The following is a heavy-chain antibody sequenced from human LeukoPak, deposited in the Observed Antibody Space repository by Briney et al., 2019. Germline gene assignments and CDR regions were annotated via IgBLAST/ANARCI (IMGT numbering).Heavy chain of an antibody. V-gene: IGHV1-18*01. J-gene: IGHJ6*03. Sequence: ASVKVSCKASGYTFTCYGTSWVRQAPGQGLEWMGWISGYNGNTNYAQNLQGRVTMTTDTSTSTVYMELRSLRSDDTAVYYCAFSSYYLQGNYYYMDVWGKGTTVTVSS. CDR3: AFSSYYLQGNYYYMDV. D-gene: IGHD1-26*01. CDR1: GYTFTCYG. CDR2: ISGYNGNT.